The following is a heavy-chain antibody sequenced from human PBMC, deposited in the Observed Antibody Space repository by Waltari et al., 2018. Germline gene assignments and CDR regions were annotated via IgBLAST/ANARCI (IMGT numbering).Heavy chain of an antibody. CDR1: GGSISSGGYY. J-gene: IGHJ4*02. CDR3: ARERWQQLGKYYFDY. D-gene: IGHD6-13*01. V-gene: IGHV4-31*03. CDR2: IYYSGST. Sequence: QVQLQESGPGLVKPSQTLSLTCTVSGGSISSGGYYWSWIRQHPGKGLAWIGYIYYSGSTYYNPSLKSRVTISVDTSKNQFSLKLSSVTAADTAVYYCARERWQQLGKYYFDYWGQGTLVTVSS.